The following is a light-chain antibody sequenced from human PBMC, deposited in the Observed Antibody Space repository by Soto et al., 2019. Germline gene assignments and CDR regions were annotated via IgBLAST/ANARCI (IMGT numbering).Light chain of an antibody. J-gene: IGKJ1*01. CDR3: QQYGNSSWT. V-gene: IGKV3-20*01. Sequence: EIVLTQSPATLSLSPGERATLSCRASQSVSSSYLAWYQQKPGQAPSLLIYWTSTRATGIPDRFSGSGSGKDFTLTISRLEPEDFAVYYCQQYGNSSWTFGQGTKVDIK. CDR1: QSVSSSY. CDR2: WTS.